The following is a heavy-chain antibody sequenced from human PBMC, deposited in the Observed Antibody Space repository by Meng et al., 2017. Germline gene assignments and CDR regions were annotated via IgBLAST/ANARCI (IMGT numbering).Heavy chain of an antibody. CDR3: ARDRAGDCSGGSCYGLDY. CDR1: GATFSSYA. Sequence: SVKVSCKASGATFSSYAISWVRQAPGQGLEWMGGIIPIFGTANYAQKFQGRVTITADESTSTAYMELSSLRSEDTAVYYCARDRAGDCSGGSCYGLDYWGQGTLVTVSS. CDR2: IIPIFGTA. D-gene: IGHD2-15*01. V-gene: IGHV1-69*13. J-gene: IGHJ4*02.